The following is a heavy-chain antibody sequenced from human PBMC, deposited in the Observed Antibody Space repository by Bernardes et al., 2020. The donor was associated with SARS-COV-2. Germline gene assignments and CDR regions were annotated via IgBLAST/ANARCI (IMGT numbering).Heavy chain of an antibody. CDR2: VYYSGST. V-gene: IGHV4-61*01. CDR3: ARGSEIGAHFDY. CDR1: GGSVSSGNYY. D-gene: IGHD3-10*01. Sequence: LSLTCSVSGGSVSSGNYYWSWIRQPPGKGLEWIGYVYYSGSTNYNPSLKSRVTISVDTSKNQFSLKLSSVTAADTAVYYCARGSEIGAHFDYWGQGTLVTVSS. J-gene: IGHJ4*02.